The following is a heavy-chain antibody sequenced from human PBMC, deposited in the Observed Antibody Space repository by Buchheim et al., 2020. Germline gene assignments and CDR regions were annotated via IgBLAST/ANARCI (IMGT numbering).Heavy chain of an antibody. CDR3: ITDIDDSSGYRPFDI. D-gene: IGHD3-22*01. V-gene: IGHV3-15*01. CDR1: GFTFSNAW. J-gene: IGHJ3*02. CDR2: IKSKTDGGTA. Sequence: EVQLVESGGGLIKPGGSLRLSCAASGFTFSNAWMSWVRQAPGKGLEWVGRIKSKTDGGTADYAAPVKGRFTISRDDSKDTLYLQMNRLKTEDTGVYYCITDIDDSSGYRPFDIWGQGT.